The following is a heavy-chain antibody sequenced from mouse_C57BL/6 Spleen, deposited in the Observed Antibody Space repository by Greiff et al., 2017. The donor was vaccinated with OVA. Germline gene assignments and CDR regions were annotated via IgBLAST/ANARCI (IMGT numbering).Heavy chain of an antibody. CDR3: ARELLRGYYFDY. J-gene: IGHJ2*01. V-gene: IGHV1-53*01. Sequence: VQLQQPGPELVKPGASVKLSCKASGYTFTSYWMHWVKQRPGQGLEWIGNINPSNGGTNYNEKFKSKATLTVDKSSSTAYMQLSSLTSEDSAVYYCARELLRGYYFDYWGQGTTLTVSS. CDR1: GYTFTSYW. D-gene: IGHD1-1*01. CDR2: INPSNGGT.